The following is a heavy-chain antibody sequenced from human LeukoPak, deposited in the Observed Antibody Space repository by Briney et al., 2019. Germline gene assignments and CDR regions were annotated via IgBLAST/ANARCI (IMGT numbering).Heavy chain of an antibody. J-gene: IGHJ4*02. CDR3: ARERGYSYGYGDY. V-gene: IGHV3-66*01. CDR1: GFTVSSNY. D-gene: IGHD5-18*01. CDR2: IYSGGST. Sequence: PGGSLRLSCAASGFTVSSNYMSWVRQAPGKGLEWVSVIYSGGSTYYADSVKGRFTISRDNAKNSLYLQMNSLRAEDTAVYYCARERGYSYGYGDYWGQGTLVTVSS.